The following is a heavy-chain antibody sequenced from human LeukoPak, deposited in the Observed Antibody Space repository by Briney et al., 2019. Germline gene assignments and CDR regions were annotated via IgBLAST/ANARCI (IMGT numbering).Heavy chain of an antibody. CDR1: GGSISSGSYY. V-gene: IGHV4-61*02. J-gene: IGHJ6*02. CDR2: IYTSGST. CDR3: ARGLPTMGGFGMDV. Sequence: PSETLSLTCTVSGGSISSGSYYWRWIRQPAGKGLEWIGRIYTSGSTNYNPSLKSRVTISVDTSKNQFSLKLSSVTAADTAVYYCARGLPTMGGFGMDVWGQGTTVTVSS. D-gene: IGHD3-10*01.